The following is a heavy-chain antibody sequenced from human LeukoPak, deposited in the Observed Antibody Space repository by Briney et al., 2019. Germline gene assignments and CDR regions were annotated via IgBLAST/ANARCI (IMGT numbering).Heavy chain of an antibody. J-gene: IGHJ4*02. D-gene: IGHD6-19*01. V-gene: IGHV4-39*01. CDR1: GGSIGSRYHY. CDR3: ARLAHSSGYLAFDY. Sequence: SETLSLTCSVSGGSIGSRYHYWGWIRQPPGKGLEWIGSIEYSGSTYYNPPLKSRVIVSVDTSKKQFSLKVISVTAADTAVYYCARLAHSSGYLAFDYWGQGTLVTVSS. CDR2: IEYSGST.